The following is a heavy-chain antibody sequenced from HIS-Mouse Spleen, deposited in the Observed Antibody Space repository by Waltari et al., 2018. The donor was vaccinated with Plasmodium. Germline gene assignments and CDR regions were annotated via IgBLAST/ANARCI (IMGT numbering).Heavy chain of an antibody. D-gene: IGHD6-13*01. V-gene: IGHV4-59*08. CDR1: GGSISSSY. Sequence: QVQLQESGPGLVKPSETLSLTCTVSGGSISSSYWSWIRQPPGKGLEWIGYIDYSGSTNDNPSLKSRVTISVDTSKNQFSLKLSSVTAADTAVYYCARHRYSSSWYSYWGQGTLVTVSS. CDR3: ARHRYSSSWYSY. J-gene: IGHJ4*02. CDR2: IDYSGST.